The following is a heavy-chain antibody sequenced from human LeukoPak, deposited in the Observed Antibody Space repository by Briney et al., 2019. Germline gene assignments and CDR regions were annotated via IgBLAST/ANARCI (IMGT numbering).Heavy chain of an antibody. D-gene: IGHD3-10*01. Sequence: SETLSLTCTVSGGSISSYYWSWIRQPPGKGLEWIGYIYYSGSTNYNPSLKSRVTISVDTSKNQFSLKLSSVTAADTAVYYCARRTYYYGSGSYYHYGMDVWGQGTTVTVSS. J-gene: IGHJ6*02. CDR1: GGSISSYY. CDR2: IYYSGST. CDR3: ARRTYYYGSGSYYHYGMDV. V-gene: IGHV4-59*01.